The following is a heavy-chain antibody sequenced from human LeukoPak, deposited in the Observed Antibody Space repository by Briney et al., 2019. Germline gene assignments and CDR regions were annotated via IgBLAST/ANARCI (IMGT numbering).Heavy chain of an antibody. V-gene: IGHV1-3*01. CDR3: ARGPLLWFGGLLGTDPGLLDP. Sequence: GASVKVSCKASGYTFTSYAMHWVRQAPGQRLEWMGWINAGNGNTKYSQKFQGRVTITRDTYASTAYMELSSLRSEDTAVYYCARGPLLWFGGLLGTDPGLLDPWGQGTLVTVSS. CDR2: INAGNGNT. D-gene: IGHD3-10*01. J-gene: IGHJ5*02. CDR1: GYTFTSYA.